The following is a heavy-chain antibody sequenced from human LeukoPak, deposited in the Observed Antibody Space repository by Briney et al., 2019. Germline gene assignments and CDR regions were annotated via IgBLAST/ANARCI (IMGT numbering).Heavy chain of an antibody. CDR3: ARDREGIAAAGTRYNWFDP. J-gene: IGHJ5*02. D-gene: IGHD6-13*01. V-gene: IGHV1-46*01. CDR1: GYTFTSYY. CDR2: INPSGGST. Sequence: ASVKVSCEASGYTFTSYYMHWVRQAPGQGLEWMGIINPSGGSTSYAQKFQGRVTMTRDTSTSTVYMELSSLRSEDTAVYYCARDREGIAAAGTRYNWFDPWGQGTLVTVSS.